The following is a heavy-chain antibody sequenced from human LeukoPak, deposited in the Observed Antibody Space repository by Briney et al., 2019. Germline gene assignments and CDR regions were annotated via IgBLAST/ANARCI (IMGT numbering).Heavy chain of an antibody. Sequence: SETLSLTCTVPGGSISSSSYYWGWIRQPPGKGLEWIGGIYYSGSTYYNPSLKSRVTISVDTSKNQFSLKLSSVTAADTALYYCARHVDWNYYFDYWGQGTLVTVSS. CDR1: GGSISSSSYY. V-gene: IGHV4-39*01. CDR3: ARHVDWNYYFDY. J-gene: IGHJ4*02. CDR2: IYYSGST. D-gene: IGHD1-7*01.